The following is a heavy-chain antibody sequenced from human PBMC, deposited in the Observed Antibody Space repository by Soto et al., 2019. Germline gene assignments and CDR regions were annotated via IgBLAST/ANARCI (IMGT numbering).Heavy chain of an antibody. V-gene: IGHV1-69*13. Sequence: SVKVSCKASGGTFSSYAISWVRQAPGQGLEWMGGIIPIFGTANYAQKFQGRVTITADESTSTAYMELRSLRSEDTAVYYCARDGRYGDYLYYFDYWGQGPRVTVSS. J-gene: IGHJ4*02. CDR1: GGTFSSYA. CDR3: ARDGRYGDYLYYFDY. D-gene: IGHD4-17*01. CDR2: IIPIFGTA.